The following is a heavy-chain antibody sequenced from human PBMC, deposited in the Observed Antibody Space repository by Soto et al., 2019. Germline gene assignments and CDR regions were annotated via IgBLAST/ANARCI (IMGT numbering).Heavy chain of an antibody. CDR1: GFMFDSFA. CDR2: INGGSDSI. Sequence: EVQLVESGGGLVQPGGSLRLYCVGSGFMFDSFAMNWVRQAPGKGLEWVAYINGGSDSIYYAESVKGRFTISRDNARNLPALEMNRLGDGDTAGYHWWKRRDSAGWGIDFWGQGTLVTVSS. CDR3: WKRRDSAGWGIDF. D-gene: IGHD6-19*01. V-gene: IGHV3-48*02. J-gene: IGHJ4*02.